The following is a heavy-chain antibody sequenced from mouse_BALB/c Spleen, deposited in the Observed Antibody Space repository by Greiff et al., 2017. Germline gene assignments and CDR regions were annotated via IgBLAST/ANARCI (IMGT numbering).Heavy chain of an antibody. D-gene: IGHD3-1*01. Sequence: VQLQQPGAELVKPGASVKMSCKASGYTFTSYWMHWVKQRPGQGLEWIGVIDPSDSYTSYNQKFKGKATLTVDTSSSTAYMQLSSLTSEDSAVYYCTRRQLGLRNAMDYWGQGTSVTVSS. CDR1: GYTFTSYW. V-gene: IGHV1S127*01. CDR2: IDPSDSYT. J-gene: IGHJ4*01. CDR3: TRRQLGLRNAMDY.